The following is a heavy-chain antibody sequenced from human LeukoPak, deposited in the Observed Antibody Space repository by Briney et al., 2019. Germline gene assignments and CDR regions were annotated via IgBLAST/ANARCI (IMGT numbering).Heavy chain of an antibody. Sequence: PGGSLRLSCAGSGFIFNNYAMHWVRHPPGKGLEWVSGISWNSSTIDYADSVRGRFTISRDNAKNSLYLQMDSLRVEDTAFYYCAKDNRRHYTSGPNPDSLHWGQGALVTVSS. J-gene: IGHJ4*02. V-gene: IGHV3-9*01. D-gene: IGHD6-19*01. CDR3: AKDNRRHYTSGPNPDSLH. CDR1: GFIFNNYA. CDR2: ISWNSSTI.